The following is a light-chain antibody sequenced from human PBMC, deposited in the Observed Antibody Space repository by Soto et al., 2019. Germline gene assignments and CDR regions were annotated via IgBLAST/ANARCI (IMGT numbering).Light chain of an antibody. CDR2: DDS. J-gene: IGLJ2*01. V-gene: IGLV3-21*02. Sequence: SYEVTQPPSVSVAPGQTARMTCAGNDIGSKSVHWYQKRPGQAPVLVVYDDSDRPSGIPERFSGSNSGTTATLIISRVEAGDEADYFCQVWDISSDHVVFGGGTKLTVL. CDR1: DIGSKS. CDR3: QVWDISSDHVV.